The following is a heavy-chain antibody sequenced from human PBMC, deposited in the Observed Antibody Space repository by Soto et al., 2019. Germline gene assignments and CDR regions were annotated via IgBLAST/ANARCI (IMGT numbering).Heavy chain of an antibody. J-gene: IGHJ6*02. CDR2: IYYSGST. Sequence: SETLSLTCTVSGGSISSYYWSWIRQPPGKGLEWIGYIYYSGSTNYNPSLKSRVTISVDTFKNQFSLKLSSVTAADTAVYYCARERRVYGSGTGYYYYGMDVWGQGTTVTVSS. D-gene: IGHD3-10*01. V-gene: IGHV4-59*01. CDR3: ARERRVYGSGTGYYYYGMDV. CDR1: GGSISSYY.